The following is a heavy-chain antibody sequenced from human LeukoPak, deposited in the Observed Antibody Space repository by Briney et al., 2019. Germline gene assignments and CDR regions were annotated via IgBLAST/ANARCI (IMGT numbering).Heavy chain of an antibody. CDR1: GYTFTSYG. D-gene: IGHD3-10*01. J-gene: IGHJ5*02. CDR2: ISAYNGNT. Sequence: GASVKVSCKTSGYTFTSYGISWVRQAPGQGLEWMGWISAYNGNTKYAQKLQGRVTMTTDTSTSTAYMELSSLRSEDTAVYYCAGVNGLLWFGELFPNAARKHWFDPWGRGTLVTVSP. V-gene: IGHV1-18*01. CDR3: AGVNGLLWFGELFPNAARKHWFDP.